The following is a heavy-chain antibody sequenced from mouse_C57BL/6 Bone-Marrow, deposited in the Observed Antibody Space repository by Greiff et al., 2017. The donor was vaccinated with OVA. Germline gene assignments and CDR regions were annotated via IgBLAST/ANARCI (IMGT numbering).Heavy chain of an antibody. CDR2: IDPEDGDT. Sequence: VQLQQSGAELVRPGASVKLSCTASGFNIKDYYMHWVKQRPEQGLEWIGRIDPEDGDTEYAPKFQGKATMTADTSSNTAYLQRSSLTSEDTAVYYCTTFITTVDYAMDYWGQGTSVTVSS. CDR3: TTFITTVDYAMDY. J-gene: IGHJ4*01. CDR1: GFNIKDYY. V-gene: IGHV14-1*01. D-gene: IGHD1-1*01.